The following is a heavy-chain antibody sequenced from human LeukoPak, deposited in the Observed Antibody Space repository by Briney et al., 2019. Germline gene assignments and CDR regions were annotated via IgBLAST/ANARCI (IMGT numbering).Heavy chain of an antibody. V-gene: IGHV3-21*01. CDR2: ISSSSSYI. Sequence: GGSLRLSCAASGFTFSNAWMSWVRQAPGKGLEWVSSISSSSSYIYYADSVKGRFTISRDNAKNSLYLQMNSLRAEDTAVYYCARDGRYSYGTTDAFDIWGQGTMVTVSS. D-gene: IGHD5-18*01. CDR3: ARDGRYSYGTTDAFDI. CDR1: GFTFSNAW. J-gene: IGHJ3*02.